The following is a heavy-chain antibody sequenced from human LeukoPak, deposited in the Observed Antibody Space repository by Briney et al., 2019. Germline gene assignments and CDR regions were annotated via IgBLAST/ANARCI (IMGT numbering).Heavy chain of an antibody. V-gene: IGHV3-49*04. D-gene: IGHD4-17*01. CDR1: GFTFGDYA. CDR2: IRSKAYGGTT. Sequence: GGSLRLSCAASGFTFGDYAMSWVRQAPGKGLEWVGFIRSKAYGGTTEYAASVKGRFTISRDDSKSIAYLQMNSLKTEDTAVYYCTRGGYGDYGFDYWGQGTLVTVSS. J-gene: IGHJ4*02. CDR3: TRGGYGDYGFDY.